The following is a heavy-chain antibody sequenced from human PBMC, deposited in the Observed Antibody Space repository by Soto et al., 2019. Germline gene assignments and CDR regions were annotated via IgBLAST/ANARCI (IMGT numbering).Heavy chain of an antibody. J-gene: IGHJ4*02. D-gene: IGHD2-2*01. CDR2: ISSDANTI. V-gene: IGHV3-11*01. CDR3: ARGFLLSVVVGGTDY. CDR1: GFIFSDYY. Sequence: QVQLVETGGGLVKPGGSLRLSCTASGFIFSDYYMSWIRQAPGKGLEWVSYISSDANTIYYADSVKGRFTISRDNANNSMYLQMNSLRAEDTAVYYCARGFLLSVVVGGTDYWGQGTLVTVSS.